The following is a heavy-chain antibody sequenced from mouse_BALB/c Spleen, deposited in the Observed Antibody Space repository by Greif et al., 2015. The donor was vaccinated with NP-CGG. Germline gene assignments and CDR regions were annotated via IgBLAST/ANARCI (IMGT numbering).Heavy chain of an antibody. J-gene: IGHJ2*01. CDR1: GFTFSSYG. D-gene: IGHD1-1*01. CDR3: ARPGGDYYYFDY. CDR2: ISSGGSYT. V-gene: IGHV5-6*01. Sequence: EVKLVESGGDLVKPGGSLKLSCAASGFTFSSYGMSWVRQTPDKRLEWVATISSGGSYTYYPDSVKGRFTISRDNAKNTLYLQMSSLKSEDTAMYYCARPGGDYYYFDYWGQGTTLTVSS.